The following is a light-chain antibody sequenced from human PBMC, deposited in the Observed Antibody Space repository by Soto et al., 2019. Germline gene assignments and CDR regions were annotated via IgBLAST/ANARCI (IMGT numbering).Light chain of an antibody. V-gene: IGKV1-39*01. J-gene: IGKJ4*01. CDR2: SAS. CDR1: QRISTF. CDR3: KQSYRLPLT. Sequence: DIPMTQSPSSLSAFVGDSVTITCHASQRISTFLNWYHQKPGKATKLLIYSASYLQSGVPSNFSGSGSGTDFTLSIVTLQPEDLGTYCGKQSYRLPLTFGGGTKVEI.